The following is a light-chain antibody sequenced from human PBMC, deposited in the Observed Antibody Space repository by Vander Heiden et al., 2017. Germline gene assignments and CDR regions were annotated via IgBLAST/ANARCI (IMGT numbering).Light chain of an antibody. V-gene: IGKV1-8*01. CDR2: AAS. CDR3: QQYYSYPFT. CDR1: QGISSY. J-gene: IGKJ3*01. Sequence: AIRITQSPSSLSASTGDRVTITCRASQGISSYLAWYQQKPGKAPKLLIYAASTLQSGVPSRFSGSGSGTDFTLTISCLQSEDFATYYCQQYYSYPFTFGRGTKVDIK.